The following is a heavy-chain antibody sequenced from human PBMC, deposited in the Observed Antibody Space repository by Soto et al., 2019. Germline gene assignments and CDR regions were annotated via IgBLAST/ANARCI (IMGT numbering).Heavy chain of an antibody. CDR2: IYYSGST. Sequence: QVQLQESGPGLVKPSETLSLTCTVSGGSISSHYWSWIRQPPGKGLEWIGYIYYSGSTDYNPSLKSRVTISVDTSKNQLSLRLSSVTAADTAVYYCARPRGTTPAVWYFDLWGRGTPVTVSS. V-gene: IGHV4-59*08. D-gene: IGHD4-17*01. J-gene: IGHJ2*01. CDR1: GGSISSHY. CDR3: ARPRGTTPAVWYFDL.